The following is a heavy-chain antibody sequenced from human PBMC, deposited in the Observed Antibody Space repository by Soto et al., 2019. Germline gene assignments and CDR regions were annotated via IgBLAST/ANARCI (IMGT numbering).Heavy chain of an antibody. CDR2: ISYDGSNK. J-gene: IGHJ5*02. V-gene: IGHV3-30*18. CDR3: AKNPETNYQLSP. Sequence: QVQLVESGGGVVRPGRSLRLSCAASGFTFGTYGMHWVRQAPGKGLEWVAVISYDGSNKYYAESVKGRFTISRDNSKNMLYLQMSSLRAEDTAVYYCAKNPETNYQLSPWGQGTLVTVSS. D-gene: IGHD4-4*01. CDR1: GFTFGTYG.